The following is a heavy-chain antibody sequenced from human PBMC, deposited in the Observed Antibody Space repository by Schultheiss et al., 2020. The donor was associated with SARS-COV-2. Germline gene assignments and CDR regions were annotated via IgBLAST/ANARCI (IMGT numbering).Heavy chain of an antibody. V-gene: IGHV4-39*07. CDR2: IYYSGST. Sequence: SETLSLTCTVSGGSISSSSYYWGWIRQPPGKGLEWIGSIYYSGSTNYNPSLKSRVTISVDTSKNQFSLKLSSVTAADTAVYYCARLEWLGPFDYWGQGTLVTVSS. CDR3: ARLEWLGPFDY. CDR1: GGSISSSSYY. D-gene: IGHD6-19*01. J-gene: IGHJ4*02.